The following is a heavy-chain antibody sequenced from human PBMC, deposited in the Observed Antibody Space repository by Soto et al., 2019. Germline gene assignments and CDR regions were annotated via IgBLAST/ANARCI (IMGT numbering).Heavy chain of an antibody. CDR1: GGTFSSYA. J-gene: IGHJ6*02. D-gene: IGHD2-15*01. Sequence: QVQLVQSGAEVKKPGSSVKVSCKASGGTFSSYAISWVRQAPGRGLEWMGGIIPIFGTANYAQKFQGRVTITADESTSTAYMELSSLRSEDAAVYYCATGYCSGGSCYAYYYYGMDVWGQGTTVTVSS. V-gene: IGHV1-69*01. CDR2: IIPIFGTA. CDR3: ATGYCSGGSCYAYYYYGMDV.